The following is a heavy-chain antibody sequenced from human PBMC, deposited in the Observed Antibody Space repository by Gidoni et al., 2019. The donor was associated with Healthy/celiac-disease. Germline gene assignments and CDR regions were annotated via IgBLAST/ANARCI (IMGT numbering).Heavy chain of an antibody. CDR1: GGSFKDY. CDR3: ARGRPYNYDYVWGSYRSYFDY. CDR2: INHSGST. Sequence: QVQLQQWGAGLLKPSETLSLTCAVYGGSFKDYWSWIRQPPGKGLEWIGEINHSGSTNYNPSLKSRVTISVDTSKNQFSLKLSSVTAADTAVYYCARGRPYNYDYVWGSYRSYFDYWGQGTLVTVSS. V-gene: IGHV4-34*01. J-gene: IGHJ4*02. D-gene: IGHD3-16*02.